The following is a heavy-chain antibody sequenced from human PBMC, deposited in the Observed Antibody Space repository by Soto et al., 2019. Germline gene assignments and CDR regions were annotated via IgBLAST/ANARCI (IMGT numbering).Heavy chain of an antibody. D-gene: IGHD1-26*01. CDR1: GFTFSNSW. CDR3: GRHNVNSGTGDY. CDR2: INTDASVI. J-gene: IGHJ4*02. Sequence: EVQLEESGGGLVQPGGSLRLSCVASGFTFSNSWMHWVRQTPGKGLVWVSRINTDASVIHYADSVRGRFTISRDNAKNTLYLQMNSLRAEDTAVYYCGRHNVNSGTGDYWGQGPLVTVSS. V-gene: IGHV3-74*01.